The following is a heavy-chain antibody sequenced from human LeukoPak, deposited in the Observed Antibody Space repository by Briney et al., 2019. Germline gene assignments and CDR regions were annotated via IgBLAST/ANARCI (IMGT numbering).Heavy chain of an antibody. CDR3: AKRTSGSSWYSSDS. Sequence: PGGSLRLSCAASGFTFSSFAMNWVRQAPGKGLEWVSTMSGDVTNTYYADSVKGRFTISRDNSKTTLFLQMNSLRAEDTAVYYCAKRTSGSSWYSSDSWGQGTLVTVSS. CDR2: MSGDVTNT. V-gene: IGHV3-23*01. J-gene: IGHJ4*02. CDR1: GFTFSSFA. D-gene: IGHD6-13*01.